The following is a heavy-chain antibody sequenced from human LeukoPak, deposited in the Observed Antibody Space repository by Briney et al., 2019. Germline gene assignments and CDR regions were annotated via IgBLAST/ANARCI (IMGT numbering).Heavy chain of an antibody. J-gene: IGHJ5*02. D-gene: IGHD3-10*01. CDR3: AGHLTLGWFGELPNWFDP. CDR2: IYYSGST. Sequence: PSETLSLTCTVSGGSISSSSYYWGWIRQPPGKGLEWIGSIYYSGSTYYNPSLKSRVTISVDTSKNQFSLKLSSVTASDTAVYYCAGHLTLGWFGELPNWFDPWGQGTLVTVSS. CDR1: GGSISSSSYY. V-gene: IGHV4-39*01.